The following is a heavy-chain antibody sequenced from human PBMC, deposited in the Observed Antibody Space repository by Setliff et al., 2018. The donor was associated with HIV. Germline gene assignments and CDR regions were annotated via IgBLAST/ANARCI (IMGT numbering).Heavy chain of an antibody. V-gene: IGHV4-38-2*01. Sequence: SETLSLTCAVSGYSISSGYYWGWIRQPPGKGLEWIGSIHHSGSTYYNPSLKSRVTIAVDTSKNQFSLKLSSVTAADTAVYYCARHLEYRGAYYYYYMDVWGKGTTVTVSS. CDR1: GYSISSGYY. J-gene: IGHJ6*03. CDR3: ARHLEYRGAYYYYYMDV. CDR2: IHHSGST. D-gene: IGHD2-2*02.